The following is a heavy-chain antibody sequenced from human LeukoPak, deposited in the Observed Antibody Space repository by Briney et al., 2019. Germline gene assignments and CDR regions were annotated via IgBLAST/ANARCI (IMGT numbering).Heavy chain of an antibody. CDR3: ARGVSGTYRLDY. D-gene: IGHD3-16*02. V-gene: IGHV3-74*01. CDR2: INSDGIST. CDR1: GFTFNSYW. J-gene: IGHJ4*02. Sequence: PGGSLILSCAASGFTFNSYWMHWVRQAPGKGLVWVSRINSDGISTSYADSVKGRFTISRDNAKNTLYLQMNSLRAEDTAVYYCARGVSGTYRLDYWGQGTLVTVSS.